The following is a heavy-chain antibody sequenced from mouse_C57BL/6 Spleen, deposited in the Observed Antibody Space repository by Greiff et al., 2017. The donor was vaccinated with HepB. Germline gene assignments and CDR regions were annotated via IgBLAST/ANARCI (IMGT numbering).Heavy chain of an antibody. CDR1: GFTFSDYG. Sequence: EVQGVESGGGLVKPGGSLKLSCAASGFTFSDYGMHWVRQAPEKGLEWVAYISSGSSTIYYADTVKGRFTISRDNAKNTLFLQMTSLRSEDTAMYYCARTPGRYYYGSSLYYFDYWGQGTTLTVSS. J-gene: IGHJ2*01. CDR3: ARTPGRYYYGSSLYYFDY. V-gene: IGHV5-17*01. D-gene: IGHD1-1*01. CDR2: ISSGSSTI.